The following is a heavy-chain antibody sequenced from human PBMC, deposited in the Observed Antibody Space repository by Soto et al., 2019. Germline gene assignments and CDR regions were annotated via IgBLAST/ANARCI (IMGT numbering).Heavy chain of an antibody. CDR2: IYPGDSDT. CDR1: GYSFTSYW. J-gene: IGHJ4*02. Sequence: GESLKISCKGSGYSFTSYWIGWVRQMPGKGLEWMGIIYPGDSDTRYSPSFQGQVTISADKSISTAYLQWSSLKASDTAMYYCAREWSCSGGSCYYFDYWGQGTLVTVSS. D-gene: IGHD2-15*01. CDR3: AREWSCSGGSCYYFDY. V-gene: IGHV5-51*01.